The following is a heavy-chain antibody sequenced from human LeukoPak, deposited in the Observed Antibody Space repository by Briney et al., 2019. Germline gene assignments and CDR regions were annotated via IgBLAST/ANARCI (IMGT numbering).Heavy chain of an antibody. CDR2: IISSSSYI. D-gene: IGHD5-18*01. CDR1: GFTFSSYS. Sequence: KPGGSLRLSCAASGFTFSSYSMNWVRQAPGKGLEWVSSIISSSSYIYYADSVRGRFTISRDSGKNSVYLQMNSLTTDDTAFYFCAKELDTMFFDYWGQGALVTVSS. J-gene: IGHJ4*02. CDR3: AKELDTMFFDY. V-gene: IGHV3-21*04.